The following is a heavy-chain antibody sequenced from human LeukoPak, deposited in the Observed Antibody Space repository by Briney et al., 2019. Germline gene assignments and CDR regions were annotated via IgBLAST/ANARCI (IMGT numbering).Heavy chain of an antibody. CDR1: GFTVSSDS. J-gene: IGHJ4*02. V-gene: IGHV3-53*05. D-gene: IGHD2-2*01. Sequence: GGSLRLSCTVSGFTVSSDSMSWVRQAPGKGLEWVSFIYSGGSTHYSDSVKGRFTISRDNSKNTLYLQMNSLRAEDTAVYYCAKVPLGYCSSTSCYVPFDYWGQGTLVTVSS. CDR2: IYSGGST. CDR3: AKVPLGYCSSTSCYVPFDY.